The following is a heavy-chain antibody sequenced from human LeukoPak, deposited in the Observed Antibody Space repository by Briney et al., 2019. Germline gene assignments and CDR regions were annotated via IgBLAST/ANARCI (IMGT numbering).Heavy chain of an antibody. CDR2: ISAYNGNT. Sequence: GASVKVSCKASGYTFTSYGISWVRQAPGQGLEWMGWISAYNGNTNYAQKLQGRVTMTTDTSTSTAYMELRSLRSDDTAVYYCARDVRWELRGDDAFDIWGQGTMVTVSS. CDR3: ARDVRWELRGDDAFDI. D-gene: IGHD1-26*01. V-gene: IGHV1-18*01. J-gene: IGHJ3*02. CDR1: GYTFTSYG.